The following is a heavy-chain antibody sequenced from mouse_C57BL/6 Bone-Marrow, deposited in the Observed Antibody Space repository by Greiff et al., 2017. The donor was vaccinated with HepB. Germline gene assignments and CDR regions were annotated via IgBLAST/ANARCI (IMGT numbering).Heavy chain of an antibody. D-gene: IGHD1-1*02. CDR1: GYTFTSYG. CDR3: AREDRIWPYWYFDV. J-gene: IGHJ1*03. V-gene: IGHV1-81*01. CDR2: IYPRSGNT. Sequence: QVQLQQSGAELARPGASVKLSCKASGYTFTSYGISWVKQRTGQGLEWIGEIYPRSGNTYYNEKFKGKATLTADKSSSTAYMELRSLTSEDAAVYFCAREDRIWPYWYFDVWGTGTTVTVSS.